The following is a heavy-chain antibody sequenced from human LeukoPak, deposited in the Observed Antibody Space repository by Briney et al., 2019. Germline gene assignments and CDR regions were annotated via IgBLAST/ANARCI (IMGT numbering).Heavy chain of an antibody. CDR2: IYYSGNT. CDR1: GGSITSGSYY. J-gene: IGHJ4*02. Sequence: PSETLSLTCTVSGGSITSGSYYWGWIRQPPGKGLEWIGTIYYSGNTYCNPSLKSRVTISLDTSMTQFSLTLTSVTAADTAVYYCARHVTYSNWYFDYWGQGTLVTVSS. V-gene: IGHV4-39*01. D-gene: IGHD1-1*01. CDR3: ARHVTYSNWYFDY.